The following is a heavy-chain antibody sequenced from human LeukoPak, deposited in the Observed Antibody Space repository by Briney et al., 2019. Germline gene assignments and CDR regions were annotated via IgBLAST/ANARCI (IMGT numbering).Heavy chain of an antibody. J-gene: IGHJ6*02. V-gene: IGHV4-59*01. CDR2: IYYTGST. D-gene: IGHD5-12*01. CDR3: ARRLGSGYAEDYYYYGLDV. Sequence: SETLSRTCIVSGGSLTSYYWSWIRLPPVKGLEWIGYIYYTGSTSYNPSLKSRITISVDTSKNLFSLRLSSVTAADTGAYYCARRLGSGYAEDYYYYGLDVWGQGTTVTVSS. CDR1: GGSLTSYY.